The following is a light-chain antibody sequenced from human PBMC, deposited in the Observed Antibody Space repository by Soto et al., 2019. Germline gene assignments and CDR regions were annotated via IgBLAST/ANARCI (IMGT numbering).Light chain of an antibody. CDR3: SSYRNSSTLYV. Sequence: QSVLTQPASVSGSPGQSITISCTGTSSDVGFYNYVSWYQQHPGKAPKLMIYEVSNRPSGVSNRFSGSKSGNTASLTISGLXAEDEADYYCSSYRNSSTLYVFGTGTKVTVL. CDR2: EVS. J-gene: IGLJ1*01. CDR1: SSDVGFYNY. V-gene: IGLV2-14*01.